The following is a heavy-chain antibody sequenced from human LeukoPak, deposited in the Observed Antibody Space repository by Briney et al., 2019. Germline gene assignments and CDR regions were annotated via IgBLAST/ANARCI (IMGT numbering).Heavy chain of an antibody. V-gene: IGHV1-24*01. J-gene: IGHJ4*02. CDR1: GYTLTELS. CDR2: FDPEDGET. Sequence: ASVKVSCKVSGYTLTELSMHWVRQAPGKGLEWMGGFDPEDGETIYAQKFQGRVTMTEGTSTDTAYMELSSLRSEDTAVYYCATVRSSGWYVYWGQGTLVTVSS. CDR3: ATVRSSGWYVY. D-gene: IGHD6-19*01.